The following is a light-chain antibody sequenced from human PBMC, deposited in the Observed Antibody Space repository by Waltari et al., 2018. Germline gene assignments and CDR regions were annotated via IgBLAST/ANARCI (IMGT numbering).Light chain of an antibody. CDR1: QTTNRW. Sequence: DIQMTQSPSTVSASVGDRVTITCRASQTTNRWLAWYQQKQGKAPKLLIYRSSILESGVPSRFSGSGSGTEFTLTISSLQPDDFATYYCQQYISYSLTFGQVTKVEIK. CDR2: RSS. V-gene: IGKV1-5*03. CDR3: QQYISYSLT. J-gene: IGKJ1*01.